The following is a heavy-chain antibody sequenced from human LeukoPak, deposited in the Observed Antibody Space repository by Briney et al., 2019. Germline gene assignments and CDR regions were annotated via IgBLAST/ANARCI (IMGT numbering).Heavy chain of an antibody. J-gene: IGHJ4*02. Sequence: PGRSLRLSCAASGFTFSSYAMHWVRQAPGKGLEWVAVISYDGSNKYYADSVKGRFTISRDNSKNTLYLQMNSLRAEDTAVYYCARVGTTVTTLAHFDYWGQGTLVTVSS. CDR3: ARVGTTVTTLAHFDY. V-gene: IGHV3-30-3*01. CDR1: GFTFSSYA. D-gene: IGHD4-17*01. CDR2: ISYDGSNK.